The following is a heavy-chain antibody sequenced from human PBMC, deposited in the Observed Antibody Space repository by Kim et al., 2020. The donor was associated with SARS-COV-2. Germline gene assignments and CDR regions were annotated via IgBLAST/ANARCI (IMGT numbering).Heavy chain of an antibody. Sequence: RGSLRLSCAASGFTVSSNYMSWVRQAPGKGLEWVSVIYSGGSTYYADSVKGRFTISRDNSKNTLYLQMNSLRAEDTAVYYCASRNEGTYDFWSGYYPAYYYYGMDVWGQGTTVTVSS. CDR1: GFTVSSNY. D-gene: IGHD3-3*01. CDR2: IYSGGST. V-gene: IGHV3-53*01. J-gene: IGHJ6*02. CDR3: ASRNEGTYDFWSGYYPAYYYYGMDV.